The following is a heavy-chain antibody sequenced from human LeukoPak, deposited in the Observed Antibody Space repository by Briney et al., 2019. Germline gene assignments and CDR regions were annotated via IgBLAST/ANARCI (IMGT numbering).Heavy chain of an antibody. V-gene: IGHV3-15*01. J-gene: IGHJ4*02. D-gene: IGHD3-16*01. CDR1: GFTFSNAW. Sequence: GGSLRLSCAASGFTFSNAWMSWVRQAPGKGLEWVGRIKSKTDGGTTDYAAPVKGRFTISRDDSKNTLYLQMNSLKTEDTAVYYCTTDRWTLHWGSPHYWGQGTLVTVSS. CDR3: TTDRWTLHWGSPHY. CDR2: IKSKTDGGTT.